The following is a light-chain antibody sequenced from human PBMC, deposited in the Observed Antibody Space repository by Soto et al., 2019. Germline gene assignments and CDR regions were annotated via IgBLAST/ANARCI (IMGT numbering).Light chain of an antibody. V-gene: IGKV3-11*01. CDR3: QQRSTWPPST. J-gene: IGKJ5*01. CDR1: QSVSGY. Sequence: EIVLTQSPATLSLSPGERATLFCRASQSVSGYLHWYQQKPGQAPRLLIYDASNRATGVPARFSGSGSGTVYALTISSLEPADFAVYYCQQRSTWPPSTFGQGTRLEIK. CDR2: DAS.